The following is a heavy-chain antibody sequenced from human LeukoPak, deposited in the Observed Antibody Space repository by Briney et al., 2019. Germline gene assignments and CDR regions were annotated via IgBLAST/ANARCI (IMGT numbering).Heavy chain of an antibody. CDR2: IYYSGST. CDR3: ARHSLYSRGYAFDI. Sequence: PSETLSLTCTVSGGSSSSSSYYWGWIRQPPGKGLEWLGSIYYSGSTYYNPSLKSRVTISIDTSKNQFSLKLSSVTAADTAVYYCARHSLYSRGYAFDIWGQGTMVTVSS. D-gene: IGHD6-19*01. V-gene: IGHV4-39*01. J-gene: IGHJ3*02. CDR1: GGSSSSSSYY.